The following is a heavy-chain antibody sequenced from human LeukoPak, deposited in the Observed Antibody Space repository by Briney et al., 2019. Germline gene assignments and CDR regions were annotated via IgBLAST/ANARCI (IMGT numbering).Heavy chain of an antibody. CDR2: IKQDESET. V-gene: IGHV3-7*01. CDR1: GFTFSRSW. CDR3: ARISTAVAGADY. J-gene: IGHJ4*02. Sequence: GRSLRLSCGAFGFTFSRSWTSWVRQAPGKGLEWVANIKQDESETYYVDSVKGRFTVSRDNTKNSLYLQMDSLRDEDTAVYYCARISTAVAGADYWGQGTLVTVSS. D-gene: IGHD6-19*01.